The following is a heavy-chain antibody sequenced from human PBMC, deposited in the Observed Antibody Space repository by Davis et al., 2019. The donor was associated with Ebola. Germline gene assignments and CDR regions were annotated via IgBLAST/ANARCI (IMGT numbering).Heavy chain of an antibody. Sequence: SESLSLSCTVSGGSLRHYHLPWIRHAQATGLEWIGYTYYTGRTNYNPSLKSRVTLSLDRSKNQFSLKLTSVTAADTAMYHCARLNWALGIPGWFDPWGQGTLVSVSS. CDR2: TYYTGRT. D-gene: IGHD7-27*01. J-gene: IGHJ5*02. CDR3: ARLNWALGIPGWFDP. CDR1: GGSLRHYH. V-gene: IGHV4-59*12.